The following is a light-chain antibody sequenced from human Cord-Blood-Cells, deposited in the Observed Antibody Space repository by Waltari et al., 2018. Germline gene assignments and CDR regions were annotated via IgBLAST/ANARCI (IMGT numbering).Light chain of an antibody. J-gene: IGKJ1*01. V-gene: IGKV3-15*01. Sequence: IVMTQSPATLSVSTGERAPLSCRASQSVSSNLAWYQQKPGQAPRLLIYGASTRATGIPARFSGSGSGTEFTLTISSLQSEDFAVYYCQQYNNWPRTFGQGTKVEIK. CDR3: QQYNNWPRT. CDR1: QSVSSN. CDR2: GAS.